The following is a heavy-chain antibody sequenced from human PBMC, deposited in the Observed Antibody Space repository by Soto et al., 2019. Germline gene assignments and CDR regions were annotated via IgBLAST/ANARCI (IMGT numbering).Heavy chain of an antibody. CDR1: GFTFSSYG. D-gene: IGHD1-7*01. J-gene: IGHJ4*02. CDR2: IWYDGNNK. V-gene: IGHV3-33*01. CDR3: ARDLNYFRWDY. Sequence: QVQLVESGGGVVQPGRSLRLSCAASGFTFSSYGMHWVRQAPGKGLEWMAVIWYDGNNKYYADSVKGRFTISRDNSKNTLFLQMNSLRDEDTAVYYCARDLNYFRWDYWGQGTLVTVS.